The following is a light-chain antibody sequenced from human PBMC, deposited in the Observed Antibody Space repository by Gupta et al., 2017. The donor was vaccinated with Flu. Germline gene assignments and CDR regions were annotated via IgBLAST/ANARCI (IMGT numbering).Light chain of an antibody. CDR2: GAS. CDR1: QSISNY. V-gene: IGKV1-39*01. J-gene: IGKJ2*01. CDR3: HQSYSIQYD. Sequence: DIQMTQSPSSLSASVGDRVTITCRTSQSISNYLNWYQQKPGKAPKLLIYGASSLHNGVPSRFSGSGSGTDFTLTITSLRPEDSATYFCHQSYSIQYDFGQGTKLEIK.